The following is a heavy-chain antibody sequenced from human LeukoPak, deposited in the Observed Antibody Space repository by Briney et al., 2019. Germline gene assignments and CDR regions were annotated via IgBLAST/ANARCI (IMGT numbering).Heavy chain of an antibody. J-gene: IGHJ4*02. Sequence: ASVKVSCKASGYTFTGYYMHWVRQAPGQGLEWMGWINPNSGGTNYAQKFQGWVTMTRDTSISTAYMELSRLRSDDTAVYYCARGYSGHEYYFDYWGQGTLVTVSS. CDR2: INPNSGGT. V-gene: IGHV1-2*04. D-gene: IGHD2-15*01. CDR3: ARGYSGHEYYFDY. CDR1: GYTFTGYY.